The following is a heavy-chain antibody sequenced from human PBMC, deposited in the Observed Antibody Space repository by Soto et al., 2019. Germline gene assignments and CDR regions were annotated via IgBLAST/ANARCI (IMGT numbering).Heavy chain of an antibody. D-gene: IGHD4-17*01. V-gene: IGHV4-31*03. CDR3: ARGGYGDPTSRGGMDV. CDR2: IYYIGST. J-gene: IGHJ6*02. CDR1: CGSIISGGYY. Sequence: PSETLCLTSTVSCGSIISGGYYWSWIRQHPGKGLEWIGYIYYIGSTYYNPSLKSRVTISVDTSKNQFSLKLSSVTAADTAVYYCARGGYGDPTSRGGMDVWGQGTTVTVSS.